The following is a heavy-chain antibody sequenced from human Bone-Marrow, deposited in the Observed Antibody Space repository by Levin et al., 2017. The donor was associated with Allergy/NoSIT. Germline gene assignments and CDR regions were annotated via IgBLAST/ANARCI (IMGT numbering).Heavy chain of an antibody. CDR2: IHYSGDT. Sequence: SQTLSLTCTVSGGSISSHYWSWIRQPPGKGLEWIGYIHYSGDTNYNPSLKSRVTISLDTSKNQFSLKLSSVTAADTAVYYCARRDYTTDSLGAFDIWGQGTMVTVSS. J-gene: IGHJ3*02. V-gene: IGHV4-59*08. CDR1: GGSISSHY. D-gene: IGHD3-3*01. CDR3: ARRDYTTDSLGAFDI.